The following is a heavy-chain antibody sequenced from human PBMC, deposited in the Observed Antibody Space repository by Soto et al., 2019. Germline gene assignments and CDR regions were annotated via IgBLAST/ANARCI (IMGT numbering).Heavy chain of an antibody. Sequence: QVQLQQWGAGLLKPSETLSLTCAVYGGSFSGYYWSWIRQPPGKGLEWIGEINHSGSTNYNPSLKSRVTISVDTSKNQFSLKLSSVTAADTAVYYCARGIAAAGTLYWGQGTLVTVSS. J-gene: IGHJ4*02. D-gene: IGHD6-13*01. CDR3: ARGIAAAGTLY. CDR1: GGSFSGYY. CDR2: INHSGST. V-gene: IGHV4-34*01.